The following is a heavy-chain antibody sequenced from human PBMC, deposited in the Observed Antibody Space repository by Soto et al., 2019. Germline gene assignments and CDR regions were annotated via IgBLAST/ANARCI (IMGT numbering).Heavy chain of an antibody. CDR3: VTDPNWEWGY. V-gene: IGHV3-23*01. CDR2: INYRGVST. CDR1: GFAFSRND. Sequence: PWGCRRLSWSAAGFAFSRNDMKWVRQRAGKGLEWVSNINYRGVSTYYSDAVKGRFTISSTNSKNILFLEMNSLKVADTAVSYCVTDPNWEWGYWGQGALVTVSS. J-gene: IGHJ4*02. D-gene: IGHD1-1*01.